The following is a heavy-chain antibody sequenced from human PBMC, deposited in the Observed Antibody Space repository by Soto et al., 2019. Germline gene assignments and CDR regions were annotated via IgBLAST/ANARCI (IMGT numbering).Heavy chain of an antibody. CDR3: ARECDGGSYLPD. CDR1: GFTLSSCG. Sequence: DVQLVESGGGLVQPGESLRLSCAASGFTLSSCGMNWVRQAPGKGLEWISYIRGTTTYYADSVKGRFTISRDRAENSLYLQMNSLRDEDTAVYYCARECDGGSYLPDWGQGTLVTVSS. V-gene: IGHV3-48*02. CDR2: IRGTTT. J-gene: IGHJ4*02. D-gene: IGHD1-26*01.